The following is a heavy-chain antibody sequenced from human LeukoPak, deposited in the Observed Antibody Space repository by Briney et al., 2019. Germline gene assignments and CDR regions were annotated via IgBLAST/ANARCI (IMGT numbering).Heavy chain of an antibody. D-gene: IGHD5-12*01. CDR1: GFTFSSYA. CDR3: ARGNSGYDPPPGLDYYYMDV. CDR2: ISGSGGST. Sequence: GGSLRLSCAASGFTFSSYAMSWVRQAPGKGLEWVSAISGSGGSTYYADSVKGRFTISRDNSKNTLYLQMNSLRAGDTAVYYCARGNSGYDPPPGLDYYYMDVWGKGTTVTISS. V-gene: IGHV3-23*01. J-gene: IGHJ6*03.